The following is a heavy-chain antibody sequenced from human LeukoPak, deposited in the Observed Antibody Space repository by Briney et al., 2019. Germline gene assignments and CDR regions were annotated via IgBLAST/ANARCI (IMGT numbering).Heavy chain of an antibody. D-gene: IGHD3-9*01. V-gene: IGHV1-24*01. CDR1: GYTLTELS. Sequence: ASVTVSCKVSGYTLTELSMHWVRQAPGKGLEWMGGFDPEDGETIYAQKFQGRVTMTEDTSTDTAYMELSSLRSEDTAVYYCATEHYDISTGENGMDVWGRGTTVTVSS. CDR3: ATEHYDISTGENGMDV. CDR2: FDPEDGET. J-gene: IGHJ6*02.